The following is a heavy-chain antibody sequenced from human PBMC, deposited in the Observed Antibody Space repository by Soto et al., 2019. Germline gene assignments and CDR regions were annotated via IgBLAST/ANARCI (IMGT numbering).Heavy chain of an antibody. V-gene: IGHV4-34*01. J-gene: IGHJ4*02. Sequence: SETLSLTCAVYGGSFSGYYWSWIRQPPGKGLEWIGEINHSGSTNYNPSLKSRVTISVDTSKNQFSLKLSSVTAADTAVYYCARGRRVFRGEFDYWGQGTLVTVSS. CDR1: GGSFSGYY. CDR2: INHSGST. CDR3: ARGRRVFRGEFDY. D-gene: IGHD3-10*01.